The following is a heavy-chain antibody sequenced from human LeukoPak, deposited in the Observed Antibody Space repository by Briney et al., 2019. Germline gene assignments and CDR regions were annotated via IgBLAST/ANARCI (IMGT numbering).Heavy chain of an antibody. J-gene: IGHJ6*02. CDR3: ARAEVTAILGYYYGMDV. V-gene: IGHV4-4*02. Sequence: SGTLSLTCAVSGGSISSSNWWSWVRQPPGKGLEWIGEIYHSGSTNYNPSLKSRVTISVDKSKNQFSLKLSSVTAADTAVYYCARAEVTAILGYYYGMDVWGQGTTVTVSS. D-gene: IGHD2-21*02. CDR2: IYHSGST. CDR1: GGSISSSNW.